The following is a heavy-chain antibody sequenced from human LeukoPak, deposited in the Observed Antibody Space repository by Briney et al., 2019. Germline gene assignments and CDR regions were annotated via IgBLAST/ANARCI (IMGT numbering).Heavy chain of an antibody. V-gene: IGHV3-23*01. D-gene: IGHD5-18*01. Sequence: PGGSLRLSCVASGFTLRTYAMSWVRQAPGKGLEWVSAISGSGGTTYYADSVKGRFTISRDNSKNTLYLQMNSLRAEDTAVYYCAKEKRGYSYGPFDFWGQGTLVTVPS. CDR1: GFTLRTYA. CDR3: AKEKRGYSYGPFDF. J-gene: IGHJ4*02. CDR2: ISGSGGTT.